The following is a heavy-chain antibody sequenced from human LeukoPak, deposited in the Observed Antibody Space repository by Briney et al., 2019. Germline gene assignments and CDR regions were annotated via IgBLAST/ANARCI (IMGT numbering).Heavy chain of an antibody. Sequence: GGSLRLSCAASGFTLSSYSMNWVREAAGKGVELVSSLSSTTTSIFYADSVTALFTISRHNAKNSLYLQLNSLRAEDTAVYYCARDGYIPCFDYWGQGTLVTVSS. CDR3: ARDGYIPCFDY. D-gene: IGHD5-24*01. CDR2: LSSTTTSI. J-gene: IGHJ4*02. V-gene: IGHV3-21*01. CDR1: GFTLSSYS.